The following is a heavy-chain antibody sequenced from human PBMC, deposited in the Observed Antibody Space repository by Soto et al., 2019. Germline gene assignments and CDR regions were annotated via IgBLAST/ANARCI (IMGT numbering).Heavy chain of an antibody. CDR2: ISIGGDKT. CDR3: AKWDGYGDH. D-gene: IGHD5-12*01. Sequence: EVQLLESGGDLIQPGGSLRLSCAASGFTFSSNSFTWVRQAPGKVLEYVSGISIGGDKTWHADSVKGRFTISRDNSKNTVYLQMNSLKCDDTAGYYCAKWDGYGDHWGQGTLVTVPS. V-gene: IGHV3-23*01. J-gene: IGHJ5*02. CDR1: GFTFSSNS.